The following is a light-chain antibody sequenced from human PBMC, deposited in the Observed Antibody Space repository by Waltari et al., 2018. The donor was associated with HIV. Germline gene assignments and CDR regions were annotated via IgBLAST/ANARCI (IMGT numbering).Light chain of an antibody. Sequence: DIVMTPSPLSLPVTPGAPASISCRSSKSLLNSNGFNYLDWYLQKPGQSPRLLIYLASDRAPGVPDRFSGSGSGTDFTLKISRVEAEDVGVYYCMQALQTPLITFGQGTRLEIK. CDR2: LAS. CDR3: MQALQTPLIT. V-gene: IGKV2-28*01. CDR1: KSLLNSNGFNY. J-gene: IGKJ5*01.